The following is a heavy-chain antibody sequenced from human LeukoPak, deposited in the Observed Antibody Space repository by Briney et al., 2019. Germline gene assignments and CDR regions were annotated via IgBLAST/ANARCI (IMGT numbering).Heavy chain of an antibody. CDR2: IKQDGSEK. V-gene: IGHV3-7*03. CDR1: GFSFSGFW. J-gene: IGHJ4*02. D-gene: IGHD1-1*01. Sequence: SGGSLSLSWAASGFSFSGFWMSWVGQAPGKGLEWVANIKQDGSEKYYVDSVKGRFTISRDNAKNSLYLQMNSLRVEDTAVYYCVRALGTGSYWGQGTLVTVSP. CDR3: VRALGTGSY.